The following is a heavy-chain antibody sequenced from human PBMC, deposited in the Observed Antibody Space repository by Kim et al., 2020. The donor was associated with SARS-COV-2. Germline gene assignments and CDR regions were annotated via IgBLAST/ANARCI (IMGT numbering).Heavy chain of an antibody. J-gene: IGHJ4*02. Sequence: YAQKFQERVTITRDMSTSTAYMELSSLRYEDTAVYYCAAPQNYDSSGFDYWGQGTLVTVSS. CDR3: AAPQNYDSSGFDY. V-gene: IGHV1-58*01. D-gene: IGHD3-22*01.